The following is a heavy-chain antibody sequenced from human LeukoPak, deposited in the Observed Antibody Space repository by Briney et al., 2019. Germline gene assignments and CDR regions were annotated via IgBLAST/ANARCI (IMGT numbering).Heavy chain of an antibody. Sequence: PGGSLRLSCAVSGLTVDDYAMRWVRQAPGKGLGWVSGISLNRGSIVYAASVKGRFTISRDNAKDSRYLQMNSLRAEDTALYYCATSSSWGQGTLVTVS. J-gene: IGHJ4*02. CDR2: ISLNRGSI. V-gene: IGHV3-9*01. CDR1: GLTVDDYA. D-gene: IGHD6-13*01. CDR3: ATSSS.